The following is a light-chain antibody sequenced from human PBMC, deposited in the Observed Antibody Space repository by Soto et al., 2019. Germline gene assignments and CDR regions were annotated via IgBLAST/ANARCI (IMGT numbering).Light chain of an antibody. CDR3: QTYEV. J-gene: IGLJ2*01. V-gene: IGLV4-69*01. CDR2: LNSDGSH. CDR1: SGHSSYA. Sequence: VLTQSPSASASLGASVKLTCTLSSGHSSYAIAWHQQQPEKGPRYLMKLNSDGSHSKGDGIPDRFSGSSSGAERYLTISSLQSEDEADYYCQTYEVFGGGTQLTVL.